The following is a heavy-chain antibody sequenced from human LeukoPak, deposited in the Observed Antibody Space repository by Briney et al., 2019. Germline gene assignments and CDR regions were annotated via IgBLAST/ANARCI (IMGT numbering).Heavy chain of an antibody. V-gene: IGHV1-2*02. D-gene: IGHD2-15*01. CDR2: INPNSGGT. J-gene: IGHJ4*02. Sequence: ASVKVSCKASGYTFTGYYMHWVRQAPGQGLVWMGWINPNSGGTNYVQKFQGRVTMTRDTSISTAYMELSSLRSEDTAVYYCARGTYTVVAATPAFDYWGQGTLVTVSS. CDR1: GYTFTGYY. CDR3: ARGTYTVVAATPAFDY.